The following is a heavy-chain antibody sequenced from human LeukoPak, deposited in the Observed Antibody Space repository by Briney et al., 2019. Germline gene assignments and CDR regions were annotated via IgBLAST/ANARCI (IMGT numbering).Heavy chain of an antibody. Sequence: GGSLRLSCAASGFSFSSYSMNWVRQAPGKGLEWVSSISSSSSYIYYADSVKGRFTISRDNAKNSLYLQMNSLRAEDTAVYYCARDLYSSSWQKIWGQGTLVTVSS. V-gene: IGHV3-21*01. CDR2: ISSSSSYI. CDR3: ARDLYSSSWQKI. D-gene: IGHD6-13*01. J-gene: IGHJ4*02. CDR1: GFSFSSYS.